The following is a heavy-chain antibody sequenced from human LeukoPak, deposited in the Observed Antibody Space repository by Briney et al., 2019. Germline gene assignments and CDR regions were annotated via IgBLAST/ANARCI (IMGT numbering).Heavy chain of an antibody. CDR2: IKQDGSEK. V-gene: IGHV3-7*01. Sequence: GSLRLSCAASGFTFSDYYMSWIRQAPGKGLERVAKIKQDGSEKYYVDSVKGRFTISRDNAKNSLYLQMNSLRAEDTAVYYCARDRTLITIFGVVTNAFDIWGQGTMVTVSS. J-gene: IGHJ3*02. D-gene: IGHD3-3*01. CDR3: ARDRTLITIFGVVTNAFDI. CDR1: GFTFSDYY.